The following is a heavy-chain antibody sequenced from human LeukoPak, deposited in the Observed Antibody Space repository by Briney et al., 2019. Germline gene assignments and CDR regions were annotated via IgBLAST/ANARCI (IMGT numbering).Heavy chain of an antibody. CDR2: LFYLSFA. V-gene: IGHV4-39*01. CDR1: GDSINCNSNY. J-gene: IGHJ4*02. CDR3: ARHSVDRGDYFDS. D-gene: IGHD3-10*01. Sequence: PSETLSLTCSVSGDSINCNSNYWGWVRQPPGKRLAWIGSLFYLSFANVYYDPSLKSRVTMSIDTSKNQFSLKLTSVTAADTAVYFCARHSVDRGDYFDSWGQGMLVTVSS.